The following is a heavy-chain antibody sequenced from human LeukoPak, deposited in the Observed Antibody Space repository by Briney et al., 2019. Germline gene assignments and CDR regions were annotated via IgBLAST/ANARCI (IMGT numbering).Heavy chain of an antibody. CDR3: ARGYYYDSSGSNWFDP. J-gene: IGHJ5*02. Sequence: ASVKVSCKASGYTFTSYDINWVRQATGQGLERMGWMNPNSGNTGYAQKFQGRVTMTRNTSISTAYMELSSLRSEDTAVYYCARGYYYDSSGSNWFDPWGQGTLVTVSS. V-gene: IGHV1-8*01. CDR1: GYTFTSYD. CDR2: MNPNSGNT. D-gene: IGHD3-22*01.